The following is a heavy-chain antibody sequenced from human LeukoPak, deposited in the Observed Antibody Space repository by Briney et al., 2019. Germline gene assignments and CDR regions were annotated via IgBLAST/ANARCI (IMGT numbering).Heavy chain of an antibody. CDR1: GYTLTSYD. D-gene: IGHD5-18*01. V-gene: IGHV1-8*01. Sequence: ASVKVSCKASGYTLTSYDINWVRQAPGQGLEWMGWMNPNSGNTGYAQKFQGRVTMTRNTSISTAYMELSSLRSEDTAGYYCARGVDTAMPEWGQGTLVTVSS. CDR3: ARGVDTAMPE. CDR2: MNPNSGNT. J-gene: IGHJ4*02.